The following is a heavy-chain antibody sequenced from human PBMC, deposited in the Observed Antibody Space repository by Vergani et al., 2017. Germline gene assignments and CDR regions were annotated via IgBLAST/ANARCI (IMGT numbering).Heavy chain of an antibody. Sequence: QVQLVQSGAEVKKPGASVKVSCKASGYTFTGYYMHWVRQAPGQGLEWMGWINPNSGGTNYAQKFQGRVTMTRDTSISTAYMELSRLRSVATAVYYCAREDIVLIVYANFDYWGQGTLVTVSS. CDR3: AREDIVLIVYANFDY. CDR2: INPNSGGT. D-gene: IGHD2-8*01. J-gene: IGHJ4*02. CDR1: GYTFTGYY. V-gene: IGHV1-2*02.